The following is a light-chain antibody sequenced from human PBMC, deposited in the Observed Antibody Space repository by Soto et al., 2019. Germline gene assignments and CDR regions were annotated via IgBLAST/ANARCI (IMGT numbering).Light chain of an antibody. CDR3: QQYGSSPRT. CDR1: QRVSSN. Sequence: EIVMTQSPATVSVSPGERATLSCRASQRVSSNLAWYQQKPGQAPRLLIYGASTRATDIPARFSGSGSGTDFTLTISSLQSEDFAVYYCQQYGSSPRTFGQGTKVDIK. V-gene: IGKV3-15*01. J-gene: IGKJ1*01. CDR2: GAS.